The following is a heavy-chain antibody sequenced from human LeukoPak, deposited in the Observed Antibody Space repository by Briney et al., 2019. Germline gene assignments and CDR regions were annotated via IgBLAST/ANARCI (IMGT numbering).Heavy chain of an antibody. Sequence: PSETLSLTCAVYGGSFSGYYWSWIRQPPGKGLEWIGEINHSGSTNYNPSLKSRVTISVDTPKNQFSLKLSSVTAADTAVYYCARGDYSTPLGDYWGQGTLVTVSS. CDR3: ARGDYSTPLGDY. CDR2: INHSGST. D-gene: IGHD4-11*01. V-gene: IGHV4-34*01. CDR1: GGSFSGYY. J-gene: IGHJ4*02.